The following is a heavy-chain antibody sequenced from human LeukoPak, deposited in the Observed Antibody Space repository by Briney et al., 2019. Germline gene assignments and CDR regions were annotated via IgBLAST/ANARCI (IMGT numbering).Heavy chain of an antibody. CDR1: VYSFTSYW. CDR3: GAGPGLGYCSGGSCYYFDY. D-gene: IGHD2-15*01. J-gene: IGHJ4*02. V-gene: IGHV5-51*01. CDR2: IYPGDSDT. Sequence: ESLKISCKGSVYSFTSYWIGWARQMPGKGLECMGIIYPGDSDTRYSPSFQGQVTISADKSISTAYLLWSSLKASDTAMYYCGAGPGLGYCSGGSCYYFDYWGQGTLVTVSS.